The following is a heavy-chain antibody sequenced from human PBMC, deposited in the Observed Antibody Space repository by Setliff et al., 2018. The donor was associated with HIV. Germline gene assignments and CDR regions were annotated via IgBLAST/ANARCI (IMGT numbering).Heavy chain of an antibody. V-gene: IGHV3-20*04. CDR3: AKDYPHWNLGY. CDR1: GFTFDEYG. D-gene: IGHD1-1*01. J-gene: IGHJ4*02. CDR2: INWNGGST. Sequence: PGGSLRLSCAASGFTFDEYGMSWVRQAPGKGLEWVSGINWNGGSTGYADSVKGRFTISRDNAKNSLYLQMNSLRAEDTAVYYCAKDYPHWNLGYWGQGTLVTVSS.